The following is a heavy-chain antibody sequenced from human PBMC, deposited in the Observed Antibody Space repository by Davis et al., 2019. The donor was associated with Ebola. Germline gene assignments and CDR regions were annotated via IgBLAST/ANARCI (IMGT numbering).Heavy chain of an antibody. V-gene: IGHV4-59*08. Sequence: SETLSLTCTVSGGSISSYYWSWIRQPPGKGLEWIGYIYYSWSTNYNPSLKSRVTISVDTSRNQFSLKLSPATAADTAVDCCARPWYSGTYYDAYDIWGQGTMVAVSS. CDR2: IYYSWST. CDR1: GGSISSYY. J-gene: IGHJ3*02. CDR3: ARPWYSGTYYDAYDI. D-gene: IGHD1-26*01.